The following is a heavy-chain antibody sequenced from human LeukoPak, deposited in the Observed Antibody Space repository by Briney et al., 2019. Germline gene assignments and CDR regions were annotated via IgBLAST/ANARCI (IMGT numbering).Heavy chain of an antibody. D-gene: IGHD3-22*01. V-gene: IGHV1-69*01. CDR3: VSVKGESGDYDRSHFDY. Sequence: SVKVSCKVSGGAFSSYAASWVRQAPGQGLEWVGGIIPLIGAIKFAQKFQGRVTLSADESTNTAYMDLKKLRSEDTGVYYCVSVKGESGDYDRSHFDYWGQGTLVTVSS. CDR2: IIPLIGAI. J-gene: IGHJ4*02. CDR1: GGAFSSYA.